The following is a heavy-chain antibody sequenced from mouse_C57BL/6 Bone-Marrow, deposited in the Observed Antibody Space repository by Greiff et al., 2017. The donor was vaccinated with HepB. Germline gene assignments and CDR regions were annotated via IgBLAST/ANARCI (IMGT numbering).Heavy chain of an antibody. CDR3: TDLTTVDY. J-gene: IGHJ2*01. V-gene: IGHV6-3*01. Sequence: VQLKESGGGLVQPGGSMKLSCVASGFTFSNYWMNWVRQSPEKGLEWVAQIRLKSDNYATQYAESVKGRFTISRDDSKSSVYLQMNNLRAEDTGIYYCTDLTTVDYWGQGTTLTVSS. CDR1: GFTFSNYW. CDR2: IRLKSDNYAT. D-gene: IGHD1-1*01.